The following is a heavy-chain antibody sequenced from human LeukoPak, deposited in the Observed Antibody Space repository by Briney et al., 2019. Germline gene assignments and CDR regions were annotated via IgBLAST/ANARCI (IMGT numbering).Heavy chain of an antibody. J-gene: IGHJ3*02. CDR2: ISGSAYST. CDR1: GFTFSSYA. V-gene: IGHV3-23*01. D-gene: IGHD3-22*01. CDR3: ARNTSGFKLGDAFDI. Sequence: GGSLRLSCAASGFTFSSYAMTWVRQAPGKGLEWISAISGSAYSTSYADSVRGRFTISRDNSKNTLYLQMNSLRAEDTAIYYCARNTSGFKLGDAFDIWGQGTMATVSS.